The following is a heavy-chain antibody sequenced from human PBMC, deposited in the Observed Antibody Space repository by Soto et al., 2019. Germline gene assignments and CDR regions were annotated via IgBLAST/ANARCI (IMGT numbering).Heavy chain of an antibody. J-gene: IGHJ2*01. D-gene: IGHD2-8*01. Sequence: EVQLVESGGGLVKPGESLRLSCAASGFTFSNSPMNWVRQSPGKGLEWVSSISSSGYYISYADPVKGRFTISRDNAMNSLFLQMNSLRAEDTAVYYCTTRPTNGHWYFDLWGRGTLVTVSS. CDR2: ISSSGYYI. V-gene: IGHV3-21*01. CDR3: TTRPTNGHWYFDL. CDR1: GFTFSNSP.